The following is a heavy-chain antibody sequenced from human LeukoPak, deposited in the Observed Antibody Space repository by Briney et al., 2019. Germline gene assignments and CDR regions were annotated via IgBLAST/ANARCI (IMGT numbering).Heavy chain of an antibody. CDR1: GYAFTDYY. CDR2: FNPDNGGT. V-gene: IGHV1-2*02. D-gene: IGHD3-10*01. CDR3: ARNHVAIQWFGEGGFDP. J-gene: IGHJ5*02. Sequence: ASVKVSSKPSGYAFTDYYVHWVRQAPGQGLEWMGWFNPDNGGTNSVQKFQGRVTMTGDTSMRTVYMELTRLRSDDTAVYYCARNHVAIQWFGEGGFDPWGQGTLVTVSS.